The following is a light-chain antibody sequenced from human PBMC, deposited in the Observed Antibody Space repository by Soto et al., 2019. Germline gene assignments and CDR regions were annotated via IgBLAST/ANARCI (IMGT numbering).Light chain of an antibody. CDR1: SSNIGGNY. J-gene: IGLJ3*02. CDR2: DNN. Sequence: QSVLTQPPSLSAAPGQRVTISCSGSSSNIGGNYVSWYQQLPGTAPKLLIYDNNKRPSGIPDRFSGSKSGTSATLVITGLQPGDEADYYCGTWDNSLTSGGVFGGGTQLTVL. V-gene: IGLV1-51*01. CDR3: GTWDNSLTSGGV.